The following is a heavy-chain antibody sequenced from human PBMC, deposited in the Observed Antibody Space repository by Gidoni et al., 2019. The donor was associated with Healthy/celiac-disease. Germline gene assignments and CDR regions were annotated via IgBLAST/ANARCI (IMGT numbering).Heavy chain of an antibody. CDR2: IYYSGST. V-gene: IGHV4-59*08. CDR1: GGSISSYY. Sequence: QVQLQDSGPGLVYPSYTPSPTCTVSGGSISSYYWSWIRQPPGKRLEWIGYIYYSGSTNYNPPLKSRVTISVDTSEGQFSQKLGSETAANTAVYYCASHGILRIFDYWGQGTLVTVSS. D-gene: IGHD4-17*01. J-gene: IGHJ4*02. CDR3: ASHGILRIFDY.